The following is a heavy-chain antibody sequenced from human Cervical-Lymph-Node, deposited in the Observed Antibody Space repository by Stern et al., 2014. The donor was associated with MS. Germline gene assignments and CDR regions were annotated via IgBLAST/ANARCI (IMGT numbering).Heavy chain of an antibody. CDR2: IIPIFGTA. CDR3: ARDHDFGLAHGMDV. J-gene: IGHJ6*02. D-gene: IGHD3/OR15-3a*01. CDR1: GDTFSNYA. Sequence: QLVQSGAEVKKPGSSVKVSCKASGDTFSNYAIRWVRQAPGPGLEWMGGIIPIFGTANYAQKFQGRVTITADESTSTAYMELSSLRSEDTAVYYCARDHDFGLAHGMDVWGQGTTVTVSS. V-gene: IGHV1-69*01.